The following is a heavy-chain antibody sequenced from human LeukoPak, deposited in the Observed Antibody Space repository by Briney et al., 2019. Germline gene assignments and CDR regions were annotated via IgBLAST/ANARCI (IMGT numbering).Heavy chain of an antibody. J-gene: IGHJ4*02. CDR2: VYYTWST. Sequence: PAETLSLTCSVSGCSLSNYYWSWIRQPPGKGLEWIGYVYYTWSTNYNPPLKSRLTMFEDKSKNQFSLRLYSVTVAATAVYYCARHFAYSSSSYFDYWGQGSLVTVSS. D-gene: IGHD6-6*01. CDR1: GCSLSNYY. V-gene: IGHV4-59*08. CDR3: ARHFAYSSSSYFDY.